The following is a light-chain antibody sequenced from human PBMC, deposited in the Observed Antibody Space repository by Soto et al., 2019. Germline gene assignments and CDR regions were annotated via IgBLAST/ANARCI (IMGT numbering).Light chain of an antibody. J-gene: IGLJ1*01. CDR3: SSYTSSSTLD. V-gene: IGLV2-14*01. CDR2: EVS. Sequence: QSALTQPASVSGSPGQSITISCTGTSNDVGGYNYVSWYQQHPGKAPKLMIYEVSNRPSGVSNRFSGSKSGNTASLTISGLRAEDEADYYCSSYTSSSTLDFGAGTKVTVL. CDR1: SNDVGGYNY.